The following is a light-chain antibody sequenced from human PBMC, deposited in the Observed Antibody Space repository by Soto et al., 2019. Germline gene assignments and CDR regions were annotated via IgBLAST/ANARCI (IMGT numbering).Light chain of an antibody. CDR2: DAS. CDR3: QQYGNLPLS. Sequence: DIQMTQSPSSLSAFVGDRVTITCQASQDINIYVNWYQQKPGKAPKLLIYDASNLATGVPSKFSGSGSETDFTFAINSLQTDDIATYFCQQYGNLPLSVGGGTKVEIK. J-gene: IGKJ4*01. CDR1: QDINIY. V-gene: IGKV1-33*01.